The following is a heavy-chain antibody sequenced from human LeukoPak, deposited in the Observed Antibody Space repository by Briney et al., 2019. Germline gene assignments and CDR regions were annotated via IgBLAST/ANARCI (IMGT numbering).Heavy chain of an antibody. CDR2: IYYSGST. Sequence: SETLSLTCTVSGGSISSYYWGWIRQPPGKGLEWIGSIYYSGSTYYNPSLKSRVTISVDTSKNQFSLKLSSVTAADTAVYYCARAFADYYDSTYFDYWGQGTLVTVSS. V-gene: IGHV4-39*07. D-gene: IGHD3-22*01. CDR1: GGSISSYY. CDR3: ARAFADYYDSTYFDY. J-gene: IGHJ4*02.